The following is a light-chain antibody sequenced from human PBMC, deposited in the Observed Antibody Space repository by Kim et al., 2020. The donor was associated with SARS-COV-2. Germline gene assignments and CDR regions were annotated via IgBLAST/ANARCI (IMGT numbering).Light chain of an antibody. CDR3: QMYNSAPWT. CDR1: QGISTS. CDR2: AAS. V-gene: IGKV1-27*01. Sequence: CASGGDRVTITCRESQGISTSVPWYQQKPGKAPKLLIYAASALQSGVPTRFSGSGSGTDFTLTISSLQPEDVATYYCQMYNSAPWTFGQGTKLEI. J-gene: IGKJ1*01.